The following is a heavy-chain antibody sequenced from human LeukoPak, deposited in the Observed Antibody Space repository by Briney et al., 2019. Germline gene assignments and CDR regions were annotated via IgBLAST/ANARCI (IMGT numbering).Heavy chain of an antibody. Sequence: SETLSLTCTVSGGSISSSSYYWGWIRQPPGKGLQWIGSIYYSGSTYYNPSLKSRVTISVDTSKNQFSLKLSSVTAADTAVYYCARTVVVVAATDYWGQGTLVTVSS. CDR1: GGSISSSSYY. D-gene: IGHD2-15*01. V-gene: IGHV4-39*01. CDR3: ARTVVVVAATDY. J-gene: IGHJ4*02. CDR2: IYYSGST.